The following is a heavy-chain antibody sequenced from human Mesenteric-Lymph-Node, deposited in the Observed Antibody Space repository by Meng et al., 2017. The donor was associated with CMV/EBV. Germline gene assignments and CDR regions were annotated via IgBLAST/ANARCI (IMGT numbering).Heavy chain of an antibody. CDR2: MKEDRSEK. J-gene: IGHJ4*02. V-gene: IGHV3-7*03. Sequence: GESLKISCAASGLTVSSNYMSWVRQAPGKGLEWVSIMKEDRSEKYYVDSVKGRFTISRDNAKNSLYLQMDSLRAEDTAVYYCASVGYDFWSGYYDYWGQGTLVTVSS. CDR1: GLTVSSNY. CDR3: ASVGYDFWSGYYDY. D-gene: IGHD3-3*01.